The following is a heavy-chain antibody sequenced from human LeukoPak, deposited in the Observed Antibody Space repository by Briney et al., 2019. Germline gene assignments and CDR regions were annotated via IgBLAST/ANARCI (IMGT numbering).Heavy chain of an antibody. CDR2: IYTGGGT. J-gene: IGHJ2*01. D-gene: IGHD3-10*01. V-gene: IGHV3-53*01. CDR3: ARYGSGNNDWYFDL. Sequence: PGGSLRLSCAASGFTVSTNYMSWVRQAPGKGLEWVSAIYTGGGTFYADSVKGRFIISRDNSKNTLYLQINSLRAEDTAVFYCARYGSGNNDWYFDLWGRGTLVTVSS. CDR1: GFTVSTNY.